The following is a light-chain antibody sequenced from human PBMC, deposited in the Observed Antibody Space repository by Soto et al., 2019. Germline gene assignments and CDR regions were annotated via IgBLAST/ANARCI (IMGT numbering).Light chain of an antibody. CDR2: GHN. CDR3: QSYDSSRSGSGV. Sequence: QSVLTQPPSVSGAPGQRVTISCTGSYSNIGAGYEVHWYQQIPGTAPKLLISGHNNRPSGVPDRFFGSKSGTSASLTIIGLHAEDEADYYGQSYDSSRSGSGVFGGGTKLTVL. CDR1: YSNIGAGYE. J-gene: IGLJ3*02. V-gene: IGLV1-40*01.